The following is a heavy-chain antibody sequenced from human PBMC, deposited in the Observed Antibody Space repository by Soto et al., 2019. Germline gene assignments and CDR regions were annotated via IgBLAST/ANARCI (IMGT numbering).Heavy chain of an antibody. D-gene: IGHD2-15*01. J-gene: IGHJ4*02. CDR1: GYTFTSYG. CDR2: ISAYNGNT. CDR3: AREFGCSGGSCYGVDY. V-gene: IGHV1-18*04. Sequence: ASVKLCCSASGYTFTSYGISWVRQALGQGLEWMGWISAYNGNTNYAQKLQGRVTMTTDTSTSTAYMELRSLRSADTAVYYCAREFGCSGGSCYGVDYWGQGTLVTVSS.